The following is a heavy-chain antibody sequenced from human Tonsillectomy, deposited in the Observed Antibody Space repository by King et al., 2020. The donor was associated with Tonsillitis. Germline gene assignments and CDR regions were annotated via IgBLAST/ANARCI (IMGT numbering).Heavy chain of an antibody. Sequence: VQLVESGGGLVQPGRSLRLSCTASGFNLGDYAMSWVRQAPGKGLEWVGFIRSKAYGGTTEYAAAVKGRFTISRDDSKSIAYLQMNSLKTEDTAVYYCTRDPLATVTASSYYYYMDVWGKGTTVTVSS. D-gene: IGHD2-21*02. CDR1: GFNLGDYA. J-gene: IGHJ6*03. CDR2: IRSKAYGGTT. CDR3: TRDPLATVTASSYYYYMDV. V-gene: IGHV3-49*04.